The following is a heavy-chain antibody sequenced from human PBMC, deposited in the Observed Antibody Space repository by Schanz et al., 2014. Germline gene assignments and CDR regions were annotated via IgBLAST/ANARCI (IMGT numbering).Heavy chain of an antibody. J-gene: IGHJ4*02. D-gene: IGHD1-1*01. CDR1: GFTFSSYA. CDR3: ARGTDWNLHY. V-gene: IGHV3-13*01. CDR2: IGYLGDT. Sequence: VQLVDSGGGLVRPGGSLRLSCAASGFTFSSYAMSWVRQAPGKGLEWVSTIGYLGDTYYPDSVKGRFTVSRDSGQNSLYLQMNSLRAGDTAVYYCARGTDWNLHYWGQGALVTVSS.